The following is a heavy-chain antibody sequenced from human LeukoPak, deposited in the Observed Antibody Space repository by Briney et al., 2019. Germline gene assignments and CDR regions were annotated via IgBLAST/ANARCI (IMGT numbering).Heavy chain of an antibody. J-gene: IGHJ5*02. CDR2: SRNTASIYTT. V-gene: IGHV3-72*01. Sequence: AGGSLRLSCAASGFTFSDHDMDWVRQAPGKGLQWVGRSRNTASIYTTKYAASVKGRFTISRDNSKNTLYLQMNSLRAEDTAVYYCAKDSRYKGHSLTPWGQGTLVTVSS. CDR3: AKDSRYKGHSLTP. CDR1: GFTFSDHD. D-gene: IGHD2-15*01.